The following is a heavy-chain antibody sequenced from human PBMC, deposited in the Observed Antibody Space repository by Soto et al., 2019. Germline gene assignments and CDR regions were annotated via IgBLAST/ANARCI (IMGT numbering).Heavy chain of an antibody. CDR3: ARHGFGPIHGLVDV. CDR1: GDSLTNYY. CDR2: IMYSGYS. J-gene: IGHJ6*02. V-gene: IGHV4-59*08. Sequence: QVQLQESGPGLVKPSETLSLTCTVSGDSLTNYYCSWFRQPPGKGLEWIGYIMYSGYSAYNLPHKRRATMSMYTSKTHFSLTLESVTATDTAVYYCARHGFGPIHGLVDVCGQGTTVIVSS. D-gene: IGHD3-10*01.